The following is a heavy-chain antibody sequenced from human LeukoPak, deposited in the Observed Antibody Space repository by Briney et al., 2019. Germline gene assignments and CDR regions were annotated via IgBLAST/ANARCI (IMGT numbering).Heavy chain of an antibody. V-gene: IGHV1-69*04. CDR3: AREGPTNYDFWSGYYTLDY. CDR1: GGTFSSYA. D-gene: IGHD3-3*01. CDR2: IIPILGIA. J-gene: IGHJ4*02. Sequence: ASVKVSCKASGGTFSSYAISWVRQAPGQGLEWMGRIIPILGIANYAQKFQGRVTITADKSTSTAYMELSSLRSEDTAVYYCAREGPTNYDFWSGYYTLDYWGQGTLVTVSS.